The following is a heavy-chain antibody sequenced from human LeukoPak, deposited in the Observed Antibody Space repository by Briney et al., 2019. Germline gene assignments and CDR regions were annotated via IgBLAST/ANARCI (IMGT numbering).Heavy chain of an antibody. CDR2: ISGSGVGT. CDR3: AKSPAQYCGGGSCFLDY. V-gene: IGHV3-23*01. J-gene: IGHJ4*02. CDR1: GFTFNNYA. D-gene: IGHD2-15*01. Sequence: GGSLRLSCTASGFTFNNYAMNWVRQAPGKGLEWVSGISGSGVGTYYADSVKGRFTISRDNSKNTLYLQMNSLRAEDTAVYFCAKSPAQYCGGGSCFLDYWGQGNLVTVSS.